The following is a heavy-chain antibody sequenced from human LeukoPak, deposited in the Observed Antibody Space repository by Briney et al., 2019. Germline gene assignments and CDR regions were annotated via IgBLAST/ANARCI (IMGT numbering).Heavy chain of an antibody. CDR1: GYRFTGYY. V-gene: IGHV1-2*02. CDR2: INPTSGAT. Sequence: ASVKVSCKASGYRFTGYYMHWVRQAPGQGPEWMGWINPTSGATRYAQKFQGRVTMTRNTSIATDYMELTRLTSDDTAVYYCAREGGATGTHFDYWGQGTLVTVSS. D-gene: IGHD1/OR15-1a*01. CDR3: AREGGATGTHFDY. J-gene: IGHJ4*02.